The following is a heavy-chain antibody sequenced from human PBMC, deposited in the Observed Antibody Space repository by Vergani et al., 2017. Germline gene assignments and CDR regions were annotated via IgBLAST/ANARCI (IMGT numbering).Heavy chain of an antibody. J-gene: IGHJ4*02. V-gene: IGHV3-23*01. CDR1: GFTFSSYA. CDR3: AKDTDFWSGSTFYFDY. D-gene: IGHD3-3*01. Sequence: EVQLLESGGGLVQPGGSLRLSCAASGFTFSSYAMSWVRQAPGTGLEWVSAISGSGGSTYYADSVKGRFTISRDTSKNTLYLQMNSLRAEDTAVYYFAKDTDFWSGSTFYFDYWGQGTLVTVSS. CDR2: ISGSGGST.